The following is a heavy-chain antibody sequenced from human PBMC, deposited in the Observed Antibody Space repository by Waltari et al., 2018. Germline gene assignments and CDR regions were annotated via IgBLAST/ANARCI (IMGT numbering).Heavy chain of an antibody. D-gene: IGHD6-19*01. CDR3: ARGAVAGIFPFDY. CDR2: INAGNGNT. CDR1: GYTLTSYA. Sequence: QVQLVQSGAEVKKPGASVKVSCKASGYTLTSYAMHWVRQAPGQRLEWMGWINAGNGNTKYSQEFQGRVTITRDTSASTAYMELSSLRSEDMAVYYCARGAVAGIFPFDYWGQGTLVTVSS. J-gene: IGHJ4*02. V-gene: IGHV1-3*03.